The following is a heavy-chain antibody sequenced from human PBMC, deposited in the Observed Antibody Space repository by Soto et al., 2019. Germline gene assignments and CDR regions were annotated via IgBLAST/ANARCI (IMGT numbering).Heavy chain of an antibody. CDR3: TNCGYSYGYKAYYYGMDV. D-gene: IGHD5-18*01. CDR2: IKSKTDGGTT. CDR1: GFSFSNAW. V-gene: IGHV3-15*01. Sequence: EGSLRLSCADSGFSFSNAWMSWVRQAPGKGLEWVGRIKSKTDGGTTDYAAPVKGRFTISRDDSKNTLYLQMNSLKTEDTAVYYCTNCGYSYGYKAYYYGMDVWRQGTTFTVSS. J-gene: IGHJ6*02.